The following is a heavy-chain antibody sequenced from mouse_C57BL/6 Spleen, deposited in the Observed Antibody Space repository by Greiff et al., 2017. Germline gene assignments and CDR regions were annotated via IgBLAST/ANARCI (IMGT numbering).Heavy chain of an antibody. J-gene: IGHJ1*03. V-gene: IGHV1-52*01. CDR1: GYTFTSYW. Sequence: QVQLQQPGAELVRPGSSVKLSCKASGYTFTSYWMHWVKQRPIQGLEWIGNIDPSDSETHYNQKFKDKATLTVDKSSSTAYMQLSSLTSEDSAVYYCARLDGSYWYCDVWGTGTTVTVSS. CDR2: IDPSDSET. CDR3: ARLDGSYWYCDV. D-gene: IGHD1-1*02.